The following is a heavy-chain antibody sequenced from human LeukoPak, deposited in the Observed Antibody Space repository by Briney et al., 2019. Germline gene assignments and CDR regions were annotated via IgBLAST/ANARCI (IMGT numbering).Heavy chain of an antibody. CDR1: GGSISSYY. V-gene: IGHV4-59*08. CDR3: ANSHYYDSSGYYQFDY. Sequence: PSETLSLTCTVSGGSISSYYWSWIRQPPGKGLEWIGYIYYSGSTNYNPSLKSRVTISVDTSKNQFSLKLNSVTAADTAVYYCANSHYYDSSGYYQFDYWGQGTLVTVSS. J-gene: IGHJ4*02. CDR2: IYYSGST. D-gene: IGHD3-22*01.